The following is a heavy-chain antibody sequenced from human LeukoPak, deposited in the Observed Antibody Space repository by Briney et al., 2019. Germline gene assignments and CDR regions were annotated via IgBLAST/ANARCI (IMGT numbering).Heavy chain of an antibody. D-gene: IGHD6-19*01. Sequence: GGSLRLSCAGSGFIFNNYAMHWVRQPPGKGLEWVSGISWNSGSIDYADSVKGRFTISRDNAKNSLFLQMNSLRVEDTAFYYCAKDNRRHYTSGPNPDSLHWGQGALVTVSS. CDR3: AKDNRRHYTSGPNPDSLH. J-gene: IGHJ4*02. V-gene: IGHV3-9*01. CDR1: GFIFNNYA. CDR2: ISWNSGSI.